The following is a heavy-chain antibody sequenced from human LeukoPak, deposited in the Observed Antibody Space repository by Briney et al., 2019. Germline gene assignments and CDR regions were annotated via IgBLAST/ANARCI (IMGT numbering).Heavy chain of an antibody. CDR3: ARGDCSSTSCASGIAAAAEFDY. V-gene: IGHV3-7*04. Sequence: SGGSLRLSCAASGFTFSSYWMSWVRQAPGKGLEWVANIKQDGSEKYYVDSVKGRFTISRDNAKNSLYLQMNSLRAEDTAVYYCARGDCSSTSCASGIAAAAEFDYWGQGTLVTVSS. CDR2: IKQDGSEK. CDR1: GFTFSSYW. J-gene: IGHJ4*02. D-gene: IGHD2-2*01.